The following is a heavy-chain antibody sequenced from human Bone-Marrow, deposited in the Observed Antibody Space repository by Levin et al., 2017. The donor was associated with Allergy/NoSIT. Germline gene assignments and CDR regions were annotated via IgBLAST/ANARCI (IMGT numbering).Heavy chain of an antibody. CDR3: ARVGVRDSSSWYSSDY. V-gene: IGHV3-11*01. CDR1: GFTFSDYY. CDR2: ISSSGSTI. J-gene: IGHJ4*02. D-gene: IGHD6-13*01. Sequence: GESLKISCAASGFTFSDYYMSWIRQAPGKGLEWVSYISSSGSTIYYADSVKGRFTISRDNAKNSLYLQMNSLRAEDTAVYYCARVGVRDSSSWYSSDYWGQGTLVTVSS.